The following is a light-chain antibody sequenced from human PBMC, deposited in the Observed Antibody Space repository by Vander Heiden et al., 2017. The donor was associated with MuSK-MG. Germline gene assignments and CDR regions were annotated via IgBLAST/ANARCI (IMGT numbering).Light chain of an antibody. V-gene: IGKV3-11*01. CDR1: QSVSSY. CDR3: QQRSNGHPVYT. J-gene: IGKJ2*01. CDR2: DAS. Sequence: EIVLTQSPATLSLSPGERATLSCRASQSVSSYLAWYQQKPGQAPRLLIYDASNRATGIKARFSGSGDGTDFTLTISSREPEDFEVYYCQQRSNGHPVYTFGQGTKLEIK.